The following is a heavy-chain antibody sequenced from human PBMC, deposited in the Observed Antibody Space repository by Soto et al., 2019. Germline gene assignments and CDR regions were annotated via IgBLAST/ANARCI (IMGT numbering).Heavy chain of an antibody. CDR2: ISWNSGSI. Sequence: GGSLRLSCAASGFTFDDYAMHWVRQAPGKGLEWVSGISWNSGSIDYADSVKGRFTISRDNSKNTLYLQMNSLRAEDTAVYYCAKSVSGSYGDSVDYWGQGTRVTVSS. J-gene: IGHJ4*02. V-gene: IGHV3-9*01. CDR1: GFTFDDYA. CDR3: AKSVSGSYGDSVDY. D-gene: IGHD4-17*01.